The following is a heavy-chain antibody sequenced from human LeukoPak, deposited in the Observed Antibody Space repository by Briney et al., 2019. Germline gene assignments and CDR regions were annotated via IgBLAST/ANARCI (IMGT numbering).Heavy chain of an antibody. CDR3: YWEGS. CDR1: GFTFSSYG. D-gene: IGHD1-26*01. J-gene: IGHJ4*02. Sequence: PGRSLRLSCAASGFTFSSYGMHWVRQAPGKGLEWVAVISYDGSNKYYADSVKGRFTIPRDNSKNTLYLQMNSLRAEDTAVYYCYWEGSWGQGTLVTVSS. CDR2: ISYDGSNK. V-gene: IGHV3-30*03.